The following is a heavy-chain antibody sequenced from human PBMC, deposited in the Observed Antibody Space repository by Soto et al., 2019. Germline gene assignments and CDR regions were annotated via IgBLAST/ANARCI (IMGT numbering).Heavy chain of an antibody. CDR2: IYYSGST. CDR1: GRSISTRNYY. CDR3: ARHTPAISISDH. D-gene: IGHD2-15*01. Sequence: PSANLYLTFTTTGRSISTRNYYWGWIRRPPGKGLEWIGSIYYSGSTYYNPSLKSRVTISVDTSKNQFSLKLSSVTAADTAVYYCARHTPAISISDHWGQG. J-gene: IGHJ1*01. V-gene: IGHV4-39*01.